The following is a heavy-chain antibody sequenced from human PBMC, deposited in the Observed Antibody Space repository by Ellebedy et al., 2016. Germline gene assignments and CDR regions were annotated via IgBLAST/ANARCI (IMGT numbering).Heavy chain of an antibody. CDR1: GFTFSSYG. D-gene: IGHD2-15*01. V-gene: IGHV3-33*01. CDR2: IWYDGSNK. Sequence: GGSLRLXCAASGFTFSSYGMHWVRQAPGKGLEWVAVIWYDGSNKYYADSVKGRFTISRDNSKNTLYLQMNSLRAEDTAVYYCARDDKRYCSGGSCSTDYWGQGTLVTVSS. CDR3: ARDDKRYCSGGSCSTDY. J-gene: IGHJ4*02.